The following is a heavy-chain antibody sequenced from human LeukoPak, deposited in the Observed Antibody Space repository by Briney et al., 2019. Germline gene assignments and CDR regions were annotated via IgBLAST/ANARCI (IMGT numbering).Heavy chain of an antibody. CDR2: TYYRSKWYN. D-gene: IGHD3-22*01. J-gene: IGHJ3*02. Sequence: SQTLSLTCAISGDSVSSHSAAWNWIRQSPSRGLEWLGRTYYRSKWYNDYAVSVKSRITINPDTSKNQFSLQLNSVTPEDTAVYYCAKDFYDSSGYYLDAFDIWGQGTMVTVSS. CDR3: AKDFYDSSGYYLDAFDI. V-gene: IGHV6-1*01. CDR1: GDSVSSHSAA.